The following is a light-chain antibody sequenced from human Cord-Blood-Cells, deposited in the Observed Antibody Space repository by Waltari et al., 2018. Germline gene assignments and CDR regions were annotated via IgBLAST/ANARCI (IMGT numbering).Light chain of an antibody. Sequence: SYELTQPPSVSVSPGQTARITCSGAALPKKYAYWYQQKSGQAPVLVIYEDSIRPSGIPERFSGSSSGTMATLTISGAQVEDEADYYCYSTDSSYVVFGGGTKLTVL. CDR3: YSTDSSYVV. CDR2: EDS. J-gene: IGLJ2*01. V-gene: IGLV3-10*01. CDR1: ALPKKY.